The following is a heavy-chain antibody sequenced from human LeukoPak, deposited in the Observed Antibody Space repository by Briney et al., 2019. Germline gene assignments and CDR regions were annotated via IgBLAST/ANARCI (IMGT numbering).Heavy chain of an antibody. D-gene: IGHD3-3*01. J-gene: IGHJ4*02. CDR3: ARGDFWSGSVY. CDR2: ISDDGSNK. CDR1: GFNFSSDG. Sequence: GRSLRLSCTASGFNFSSDGMHWVRQAPGKGLEGVAVISDDGSNKYYADSVKGRFTISRDNSKNSLYLQMNSLRAEDTAVYYCARGDFWSGSVYWGQGTLVTVSS. V-gene: IGHV3-30*03.